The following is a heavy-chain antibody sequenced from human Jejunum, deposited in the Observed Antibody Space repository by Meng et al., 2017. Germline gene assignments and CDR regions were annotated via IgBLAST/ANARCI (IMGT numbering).Heavy chain of an antibody. D-gene: IGHD1-1*01. CDR3: AHRVHLYTCSWSY. V-gene: IGHV2-5*02. CDR2: IYWDDDK. J-gene: IGHJ4*02. Sequence: QITLKESGPTQVKPTQTLTLTCTFSGFSLSTSGMAVGWIRQSPGKALEWLALIYWDDDKRYSPSLKNRLTITKDTSKNQVFLTMTNILPVDTGTYYCAHRVHLYTCSWSYWGQGTLVTVSS. CDR1: GFSLSTSGMA.